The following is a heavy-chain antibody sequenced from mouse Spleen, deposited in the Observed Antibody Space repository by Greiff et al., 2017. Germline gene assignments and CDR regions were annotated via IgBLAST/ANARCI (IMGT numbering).Heavy chain of an antibody. CDR2: FYPGSGSI. CDR3: ARHEGKYYDGSYVAWFAY. V-gene: IGHV1-62-2*01. CDR1: GYTFTEYT. Sequence: VQLQQSGAELVKPGASVKLSCKASGYTFTEYTIHWVKQRSGQGLEWIGWFYPGSGSIKYNEKFKDKATLTADKSSSTVYMELSRLTSEDSAVYFCARHEGKYYDGSYVAWFAYWGQGTLVTVSA. J-gene: IGHJ3*01. D-gene: IGHD1-1*01.